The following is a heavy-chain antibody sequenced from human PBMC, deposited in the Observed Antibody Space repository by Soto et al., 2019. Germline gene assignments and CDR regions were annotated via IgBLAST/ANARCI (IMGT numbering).Heavy chain of an antibody. D-gene: IGHD4-17*01. J-gene: IGHJ4*02. Sequence: EVQLLESGGGLVQPGGSLRLSCEASGCSLSNYALSWVRQSPGKGLEWVSTFSAGGRAYYADSVKGRFTIAKDTSKNTLRLQASSLRAEDTAVYYCAKESMPEHYGDTLFDYWGQGTRVTVSS. CDR1: GCSLSNYA. CDR3: AKESMPEHYGDTLFDY. CDR2: FSAGGRA. V-gene: IGHV3-23*01.